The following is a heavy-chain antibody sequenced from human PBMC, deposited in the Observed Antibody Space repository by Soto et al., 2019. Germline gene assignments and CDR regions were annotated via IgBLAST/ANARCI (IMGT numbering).Heavy chain of an antibody. V-gene: IGHV4-39*07. CDR3: ARDVKWDSCSGGSCYRSETFDP. CDR1: GGSISNSRFY. CDR2: IYHTGNA. J-gene: IGHJ5*02. D-gene: IGHD2-15*01. Sequence: SETLSLTCAVSGGSISNSRFYWAWIRQPPGEGLEWIGSIYHTGNAYYNPSLKSRVTMSVELSKNQFSLRLSSMTAADTAVYYCARDVKWDSCSGGSCYRSETFDPWGQGTLVTVS.